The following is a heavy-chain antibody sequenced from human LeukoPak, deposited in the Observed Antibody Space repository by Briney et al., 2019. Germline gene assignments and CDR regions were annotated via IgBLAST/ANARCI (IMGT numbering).Heavy chain of an antibody. Sequence: GESLKISCEGSGYTFVNYWIGWVRQMPGKGLEWMGIIYPGDSDTRYSPSFQGQVTISADKSISTAYLQWSSLKASDTAMYYCARPGSSGWYPYFFDYWGQGTLVTVSS. J-gene: IGHJ4*02. CDR2: IYPGDSDT. V-gene: IGHV5-51*01. CDR3: ARPGSSGWYPYFFDY. D-gene: IGHD6-19*01. CDR1: GYTFVNYW.